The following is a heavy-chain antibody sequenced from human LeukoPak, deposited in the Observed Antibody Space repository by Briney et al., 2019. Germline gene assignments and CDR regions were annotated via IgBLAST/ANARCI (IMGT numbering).Heavy chain of an antibody. Sequence: SETLSLTCAVHGATFSGYHWSWIRQPPGKGLEWIGEISQSGISNFNPPLKSRVTMSLDTSKVQISLELNSVTAADTAVYFCARKWDYDPSTGYYDWYFDLWGRGTLVTVSS. CDR2: ISQSGIS. CDR1: GATFSGYH. CDR3: ARKWDYDPSTGYYDWYFDL. J-gene: IGHJ2*01. V-gene: IGHV4-34*01. D-gene: IGHD3-9*01.